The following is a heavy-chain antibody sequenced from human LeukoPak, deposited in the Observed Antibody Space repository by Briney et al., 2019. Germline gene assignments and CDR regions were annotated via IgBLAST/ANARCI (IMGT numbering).Heavy chain of an antibody. CDR3: AKSNGYGLVDI. CDR2: INHSGST. CDR1: GGSFSGYY. J-gene: IGHJ3*02. D-gene: IGHD3-10*01. V-gene: IGHV4-34*01. Sequence: SEALSLTCPVYGGSFSGYYWSWIRQPPGKGLEWIGEINHSGSTNYNPSLKSRVTISVDTSKNQFSLKLNSVTAADTAVYYCAKSNGYGLVDIWGQGTMVTVSS.